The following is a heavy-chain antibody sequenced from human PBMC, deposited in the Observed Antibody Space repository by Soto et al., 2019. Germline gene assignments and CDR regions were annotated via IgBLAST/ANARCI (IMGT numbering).Heavy chain of an antibody. CDR1: GASINSGGFY. V-gene: IGHV4-31*03. J-gene: IGHJ5*02. D-gene: IGHD6-13*01. Sequence: QVHLQESGPGLVKSSQTLSLTCTVSGASINSGGFYWSWVRQLPGKGLEWIGYIDYLGRTFYNPSIKSRATISRDTSQSQFSLEVNSVTAADTAVFFCARVSAAGTRWFDPWGQGTLVTVSS. CDR3: ARVSAAGTRWFDP. CDR2: IDYLGRT.